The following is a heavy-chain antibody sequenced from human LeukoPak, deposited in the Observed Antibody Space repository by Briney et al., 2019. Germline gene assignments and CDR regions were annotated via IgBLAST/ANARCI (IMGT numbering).Heavy chain of an antibody. D-gene: IGHD1-7*01. CDR2: ISAYNGNT. Sequence: GASVKVSCKASGYTFTSYGISWVRQAPGQGLEWMGWISAYNGNTKYAQNLQGRVTLTTDTSTSTAYMELRSLRSDDTAVYYCAREDGGITGTTPFDPWGQGTLVTVSS. CDR3: AREDGGITGTTPFDP. CDR1: GYTFTSYG. V-gene: IGHV1-18*01. J-gene: IGHJ5*02.